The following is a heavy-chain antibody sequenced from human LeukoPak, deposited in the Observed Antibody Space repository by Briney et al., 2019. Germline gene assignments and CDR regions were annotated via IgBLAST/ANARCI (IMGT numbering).Heavy chain of an antibody. V-gene: IGHV3-48*02. D-gene: IGHD4-17*01. CDR2: ISSSSSTI. J-gene: IGHJ6*02. Sequence: PGGSLRLSCAASGFTFSSYDMHWVRQAPGKGLEWVSYISSSSSTIYYADSVKGRFTISRDNAKNSLYLQMNSLRDEDTAVYYCAREKVTTGLYYYGMDVWGQGTMVTVSS. CDR3: AREKVTTGLYYYGMDV. CDR1: GFTFSSYD.